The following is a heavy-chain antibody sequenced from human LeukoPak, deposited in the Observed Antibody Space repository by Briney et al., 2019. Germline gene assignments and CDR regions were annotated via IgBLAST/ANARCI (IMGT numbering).Heavy chain of an antibody. CDR2: IYDSGTT. Sequence: SETLSLTCSVSGGSISDSRYYWGWIRQPPGKGLEWIGSIYDSGTTHCNPSLESRVTISEDTSKNQFSLKLSSVTAADTGVYYCARQRLTGNQGRGWFDPWGQGTLVTVSS. CDR1: GGSISDSRYY. J-gene: IGHJ5*02. V-gene: IGHV4-39*01. D-gene: IGHD7-27*01. CDR3: ARQRLTGNQGRGWFDP.